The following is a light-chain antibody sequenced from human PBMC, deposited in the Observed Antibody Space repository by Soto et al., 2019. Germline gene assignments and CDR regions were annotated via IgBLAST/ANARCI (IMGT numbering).Light chain of an antibody. Sequence: DFQMTHSPSTLSASVGDRVTITWRASQNIRRRLAWFQQKPGKAPKLLIYAASSFQSGVPSRFSGSGSGTDFTLTISSLQPEDFATYYCQQSYSTPRTFGQGTKVDIK. CDR1: QNIRRR. CDR3: QQSYSTPRT. CDR2: AAS. V-gene: IGKV1-39*01. J-gene: IGKJ1*01.